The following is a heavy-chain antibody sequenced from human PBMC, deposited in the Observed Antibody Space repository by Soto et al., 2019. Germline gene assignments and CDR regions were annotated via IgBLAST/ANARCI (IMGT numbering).Heavy chain of an antibody. CDR3: AKARTRADYMDV. J-gene: IGHJ6*03. D-gene: IGHD6-25*01. CDR1: GFTFDDYA. V-gene: IGHV3-9*01. Sequence: GGSLRLSCAASGFTFDDYAMHWVRQAPGKGLEWVSGISWNSGSIGYADSVKGRFTISRDNAKNSLYLQMNSLRAEDTALYYCAKARTRADYMDVWGKGTTVTVSS. CDR2: ISWNSGSI.